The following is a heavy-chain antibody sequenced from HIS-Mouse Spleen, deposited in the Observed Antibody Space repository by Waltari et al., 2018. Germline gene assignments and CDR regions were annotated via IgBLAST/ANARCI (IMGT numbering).Heavy chain of an antibody. Sequence: QLQLQESGPGLVKPSETLSLTCTVSGVSISSSSYYWGWIRQPPGKGLEWIGSIYYSGTPYSNPSLKSRVTISVDTSKNQCSLKLSSVTAAATAVYYCAREIPYSSSWYDWYFDLWGRGTLVTVSS. CDR3: AREIPYSSSWYDWYFDL. D-gene: IGHD6-13*01. CDR2: IYYSGTP. V-gene: IGHV4-39*07. CDR1: GVSISSSSYY. J-gene: IGHJ2*01.